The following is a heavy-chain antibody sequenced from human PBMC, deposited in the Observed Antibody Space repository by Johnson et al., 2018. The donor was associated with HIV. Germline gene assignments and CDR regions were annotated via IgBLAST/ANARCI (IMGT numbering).Heavy chain of an antibody. CDR2: IRYDGSNK. D-gene: IGHD5-18*01. Sequence: QVQLVESGGGVVQPGGSLRLSCAASGFTFSSYGMHWVRQAPGKGLEWVAFIRYDGSNKYYADSVKARFTISRDNAKNSLYLQMNSLRAEDTALYYCARDEDTAMVPDAFDFWGQGTMAIVSS. J-gene: IGHJ3*01. CDR1: GFTFSSYG. CDR3: ARDEDTAMVPDAFDF. V-gene: IGHV3-30*02.